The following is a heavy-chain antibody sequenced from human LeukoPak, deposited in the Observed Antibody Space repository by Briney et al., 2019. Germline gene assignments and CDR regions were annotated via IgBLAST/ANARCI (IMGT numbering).Heavy chain of an antibody. J-gene: IGHJ3*02. V-gene: IGHV3-30*03. D-gene: IGHD5-24*01. CDR3: ASPGGRLQLGGGFGFDI. Sequence: PGGSLRLSCAASGFTFRSYDMHWVRQAPGKGLEWVAVISYDGSNKYYADSVKGRFTISRDNSKNTLYLQMNSLRAEDTAVYYYASPGGRLQLGGGFGFDIWGQGTMVTVSS. CDR1: GFTFRSYD. CDR2: ISYDGSNK.